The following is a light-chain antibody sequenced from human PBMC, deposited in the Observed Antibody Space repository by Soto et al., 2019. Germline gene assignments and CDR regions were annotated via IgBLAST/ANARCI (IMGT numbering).Light chain of an antibody. V-gene: IGKV1-12*01. CDR2: EAS. CDR1: QDVSTW. Sequence: DIQMTQSPSSVSASVGDRVTITCRASQDVSTWLAWYQHKPGKAPNLLIHEASILQSGVPSRFSGSGSGTEFTLTISSLQPEDFAVYYCQQYNNWPPETFGQGTKVDIK. CDR3: QQYNNWPPET. J-gene: IGKJ1*01.